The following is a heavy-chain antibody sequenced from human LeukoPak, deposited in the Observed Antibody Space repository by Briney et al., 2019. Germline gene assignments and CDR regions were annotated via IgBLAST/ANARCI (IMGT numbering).Heavy chain of an antibody. V-gene: IGHV3-23*01. CDR1: GFTFSNHG. Sequence: GGTLRLSCAASGFTFSNHGMNWVRQAPGKGLEWLSGVSPPGGGTYYADSVKGRFTISRDDSKNTLFLQMNSLRAEDTAVYYCARSNYYDSRSGGFDIRGQGTMGTVSS. J-gene: IGHJ3*02. CDR2: VSPPGGGT. CDR3: ARSNYYDSRSGGFDI. D-gene: IGHD3-22*01.